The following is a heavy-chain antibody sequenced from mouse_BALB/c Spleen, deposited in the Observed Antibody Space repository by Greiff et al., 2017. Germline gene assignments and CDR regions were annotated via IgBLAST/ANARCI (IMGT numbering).Heavy chain of an antibody. Sequence: VQLQQSGAELVKPGASVKLSCTASGFNIQDTYMHWVKQRPEQGLEWIGRIDPANGNTKYDPKFQGKATITADTSSNTAYLQLSSLTSEDTAVYYCATDYDGGDYAMDYWGQGTSVTVSS. D-gene: IGHD2-4*01. CDR2: IDPANGNT. V-gene: IGHV14-3*02. CDR3: ATDYDGGDYAMDY. J-gene: IGHJ4*01. CDR1: GFNIQDTY.